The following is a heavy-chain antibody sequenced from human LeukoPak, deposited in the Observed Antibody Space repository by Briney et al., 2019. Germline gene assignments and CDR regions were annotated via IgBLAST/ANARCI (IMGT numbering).Heavy chain of an antibody. Sequence: SETLFLTCTVSGGSISSYYWSWIRQPPGKGLEWIGYIYYSGSTNYNPSLTSRVTISVDTSKNQFSLKLSSVTAADTAVYYCARVHRVWGSYADYWGQGTLVTVSS. J-gene: IGHJ4*02. D-gene: IGHD3-16*01. CDR2: IYYSGST. CDR1: GGSISSYY. CDR3: ARVHRVWGSYADY. V-gene: IGHV4-59*01.